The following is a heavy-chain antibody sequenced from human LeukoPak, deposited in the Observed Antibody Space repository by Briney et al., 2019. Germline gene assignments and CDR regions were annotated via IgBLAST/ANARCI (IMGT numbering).Heavy chain of an antibody. CDR2: ISSSGSTI. J-gene: IGHJ4*02. D-gene: IGHD3-9*01. V-gene: IGHV3-48*04. Sequence: GGSLRLSCGASGFTFSSYGMNWVRQAPGKGLEWVSYISSSGSTIYYADSVKGRFTISRDNAKNSLYLQMNSLRAEDTAVYYCARDLHYDISYWGQGTLVTVSS. CDR3: ARDLHYDISY. CDR1: GFTFSSYG.